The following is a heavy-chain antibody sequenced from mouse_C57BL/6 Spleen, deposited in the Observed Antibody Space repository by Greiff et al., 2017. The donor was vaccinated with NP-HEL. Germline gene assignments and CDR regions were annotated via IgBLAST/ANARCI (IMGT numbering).Heavy chain of an antibody. D-gene: IGHD1-1*01. CDR1: GYAFSSSW. Sequence: QVNVKQSGPELVKPGASVKISCKASGYAFSSSWMNWVKQRPGKGLEWIGRIYPGDGDTNYNGKFKGKATLTADKSSSTAYMQLSSLTSEDSAVYFCARSITTVVGGFDYWGQGTTLTVSS. CDR3: ARSITTVVGGFDY. CDR2: IYPGDGDT. V-gene: IGHV1-82*01. J-gene: IGHJ2*01.